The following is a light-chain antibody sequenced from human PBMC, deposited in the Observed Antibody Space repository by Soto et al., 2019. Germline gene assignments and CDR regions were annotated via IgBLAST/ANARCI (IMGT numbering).Light chain of an antibody. V-gene: IGLV2-14*01. Sequence: QSVLTQPASVSGSPGQSITISCTGTSSDVGGYNYVSWYQQHPGKAPKLMIYDVSNRPSGVSNRFSGSKSGNTASLTISGFQAEDEADYYCSSYTSSSLVFGGGTKLTVL. J-gene: IGLJ2*01. CDR2: DVS. CDR3: SSYTSSSLV. CDR1: SSDVGGYNY.